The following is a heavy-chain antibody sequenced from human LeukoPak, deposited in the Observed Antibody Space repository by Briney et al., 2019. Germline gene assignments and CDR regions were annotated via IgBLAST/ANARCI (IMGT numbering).Heavy chain of an antibody. Sequence: GGSLRLSCAASGFTFRSYAMSWVREAPGKGLEWVSAIRGSGGSTYYADSAKGRFTISRDNSKNTLYLQMNSLRAEDTAVYYCAKGEAAAIYGMDVWGQGTTVTVSS. CDR2: IRGSGGST. CDR1: GFTFRSYA. CDR3: AKGEAAAIYGMDV. J-gene: IGHJ6*02. V-gene: IGHV3-23*01. D-gene: IGHD6-13*01.